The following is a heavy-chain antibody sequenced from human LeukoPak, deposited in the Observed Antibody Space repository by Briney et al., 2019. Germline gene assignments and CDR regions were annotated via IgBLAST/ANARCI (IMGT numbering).Heavy chain of an antibody. CDR3: ARDISSRGYFDY. J-gene: IGHJ4*02. Sequence: IQPGGSLRLSSAASGFTVSSNYMSWVRQPPGEGLEWVSVIFSGGTTYYADSVKGRFTISRDNSKNTLYLQMNSLRAEDTAVYYCARDISSRGYFDYWGQGTLVTVSS. CDR1: GFTVSSNY. D-gene: IGHD1-1*01. CDR2: IFSGGTT. V-gene: IGHV3-53*01.